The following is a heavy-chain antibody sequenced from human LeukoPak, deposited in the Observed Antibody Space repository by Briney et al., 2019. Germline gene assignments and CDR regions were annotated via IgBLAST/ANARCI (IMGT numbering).Heavy chain of an antibody. CDR1: GYTFTSYD. J-gene: IGHJ4*02. CDR3: ARGAPGSYCSGGSCPYFDY. V-gene: IGHV1-8*01. D-gene: IGHD2-15*01. Sequence: ASVKVSCKASGYTFTSYDINWVRQATGQGLEWMGWMNPNSGNTGYAQKFQGRVTMTRNTSISTAYMELSSLRSEDTAVYCCARGAPGSYCSGGSCPYFDYWGQGTLVSVSS. CDR2: MNPNSGNT.